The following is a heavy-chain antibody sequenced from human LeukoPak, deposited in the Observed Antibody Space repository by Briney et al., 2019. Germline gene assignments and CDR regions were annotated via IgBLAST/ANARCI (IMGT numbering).Heavy chain of an antibody. CDR3: AKRWDSSGWYGNFDY. V-gene: IGHV3-23*01. Sequence: GGSQRLSCAASGFTFSSHAMSWVRQAPGKGLEWVSVISGSGDRTYYADSVKGRFTISRDNSKNTLCLQMNSLRAEDTAVYYCAKRWDSSGWYGNFDYWGQGTLVTVSS. J-gene: IGHJ4*02. CDR2: ISGSGDRT. D-gene: IGHD6-19*01. CDR1: GFTFSSHA.